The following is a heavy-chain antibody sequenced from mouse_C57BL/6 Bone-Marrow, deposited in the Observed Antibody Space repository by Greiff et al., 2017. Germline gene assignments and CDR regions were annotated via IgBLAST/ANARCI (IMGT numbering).Heavy chain of an antibody. D-gene: IGHD3-2*02. Sequence: VQLQQSGTVLARPGASVKMSCKTSGYTFTSYWMHWVKQRPGQGLEWIGAIYPGNSDTSYNQKFKGKAKLTAVTSASTAYMELSSLTNEDSAVYYCTNRQLSPYFDYWGQGTTLTVSS. CDR1: GYTFTSYW. CDR2: IYPGNSDT. CDR3: TNRQLSPYFDY. V-gene: IGHV1-5*01. J-gene: IGHJ2*01.